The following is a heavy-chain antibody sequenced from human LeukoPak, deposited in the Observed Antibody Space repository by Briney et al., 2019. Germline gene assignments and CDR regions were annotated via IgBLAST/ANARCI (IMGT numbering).Heavy chain of an antibody. CDR1: GGSISSYY. CDR3: ARDSIAAAGMDYYYYIDV. D-gene: IGHD6-13*01. J-gene: IGHJ6*03. V-gene: IGHV4-59*01. Sequence: SETLSLTCTVSGGSISSYYWSWIRQPPGKGLEWIGYIYYSGSTNYNPSLKSRVTISVDTSKNQFSLKLSSVTAADTAVYYCARDSIAAAGMDYYYYIDVWGKGTTVTVSS. CDR2: IYYSGST.